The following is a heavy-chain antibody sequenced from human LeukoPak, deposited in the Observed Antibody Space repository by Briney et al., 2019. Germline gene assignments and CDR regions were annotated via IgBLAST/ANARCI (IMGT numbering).Heavy chain of an antibody. CDR3: ANSIVVVPAAPYY. J-gene: IGHJ4*02. CDR1: GFTFSSYA. D-gene: IGHD2-2*01. CDR2: ISGSGGST. Sequence: GGSLRLSCAASGFTFSSYAMSWVRQAPGKGLERPSAISGSGGSTYYADSVKGRFTISRDNSKNTLYLQMNSLRAEDTAVYYCANSIVVVPAAPYYWGQGTLVTVSS. V-gene: IGHV3-23*01.